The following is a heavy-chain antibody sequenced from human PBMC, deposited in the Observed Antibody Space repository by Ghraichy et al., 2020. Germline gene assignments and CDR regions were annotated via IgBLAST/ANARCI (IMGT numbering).Heavy chain of an antibody. J-gene: IGHJ4*02. V-gene: IGHV3-15*01. CDR3: TIGAGFTDSDY. CDR1: GFTFSNAW. Sequence: GGSLRLSCAVSGFTFSNAWMSWVRQAPGKGLEWVGRIKRKVDGETTDYAAPVNGRFTISRDDSKNTVYLQMNSLKTEDTALYCCTIGAGFTDSDYWGQGTLVTVSS. CDR2: IKRKVDGETT. D-gene: IGHD3-22*01.